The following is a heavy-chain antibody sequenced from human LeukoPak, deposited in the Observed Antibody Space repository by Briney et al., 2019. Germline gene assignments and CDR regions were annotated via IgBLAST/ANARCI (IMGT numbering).Heavy chain of an antibody. CDR3: TTDEDWNYARKDV. CDR1: GFTFNYAW. CDR2: TVSEIDGGTT. Sequence: GGSLRLSCAASGFTFNYAWMSWVRQVPGKGLEGVGQTVSEIDGGTTDYAAPVKGRLTTSRDDSKSTLYLQMNSLKIEDTAVYYCTTDEDWNYARKDVWGQGATVIVSS. V-gene: IGHV3-15*04. J-gene: IGHJ6*02. D-gene: IGHD1-7*01.